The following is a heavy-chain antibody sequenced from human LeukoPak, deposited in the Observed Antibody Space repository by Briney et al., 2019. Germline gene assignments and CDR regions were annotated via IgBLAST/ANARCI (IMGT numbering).Heavy chain of an antibody. CDR1: GGTFSSYA. Sequence: SVKVSCKASGGTFSSYAISWVQQAPGQGLEWMGGIIPIFGTANYAQKFQGRVTITTDESTSTAYMELSSLRSEDTAVYYCARIADFVPVNRVYYDSSGYYLAFEIWGQGTMVTVSS. D-gene: IGHD3-22*01. J-gene: IGHJ3*02. V-gene: IGHV1-69*05. CDR2: IIPIFGTA. CDR3: ARIADFVPVNRVYYDSSGYYLAFEI.